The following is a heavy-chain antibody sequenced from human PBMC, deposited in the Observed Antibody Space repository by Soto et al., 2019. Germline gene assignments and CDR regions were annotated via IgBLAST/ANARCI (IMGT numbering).Heavy chain of an antibody. J-gene: IGHJ4*02. Sequence: EVQLVQSGAEVKKPGESLRISCKGSGYSFTSYWISWVRQMPGKGLEWMGRIDPSDSYTNYSPSFQGHVTISADKSIITSHLQWSSPKASDTALDYWARHKLAAALGGDYWGQGTLVTVSS. V-gene: IGHV5-10-1*03. CDR2: IDPSDSYT. D-gene: IGHD6-13*01. CDR3: ARHKLAAALGGDY. CDR1: GYSFTSYW.